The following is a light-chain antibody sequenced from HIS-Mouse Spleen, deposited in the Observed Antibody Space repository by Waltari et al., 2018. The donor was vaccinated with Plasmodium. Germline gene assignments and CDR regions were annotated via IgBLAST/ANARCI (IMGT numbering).Light chain of an antibody. CDR1: SSDVGVYNY. CDR3: CSYAGSYTFV. Sequence: QSALTQPRSVSGSPGQSVTISCTGTSSDVGVYNYVSWYQQHTGKAPKLMIYDVSKRPSGVPDRFSGSKSGNTASLTISGLQAEDEADYYCCSYAGSYTFVFGTGTKVTVL. J-gene: IGLJ1*01. V-gene: IGLV2-11*01. CDR2: DVS.